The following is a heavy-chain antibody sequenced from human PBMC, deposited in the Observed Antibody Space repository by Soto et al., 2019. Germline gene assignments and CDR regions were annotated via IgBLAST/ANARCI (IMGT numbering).Heavy chain of an antibody. D-gene: IGHD1-1*01. CDR1: GVSINSGGYY. J-gene: IGHJ3*02. V-gene: IGHV4-31*03. Sequence: QVQLQESGPGLVKPSQTLSLTCSVSGVSINSGGYYWSWLRHHPGKGLEWIGYIYYTGHTFYNASLKSRVAMSLDTSENQFSLKLSSVTAADTAVHYCARGSQLERDALDIWGQGTMVTVSS. CDR3: ARGSQLERDALDI. CDR2: IYYTGHT.